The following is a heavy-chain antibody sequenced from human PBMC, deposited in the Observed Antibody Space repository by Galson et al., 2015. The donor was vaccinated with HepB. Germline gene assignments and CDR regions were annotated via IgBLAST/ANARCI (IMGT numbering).Heavy chain of an antibody. V-gene: IGHV3-21*01. J-gene: IGHJ3*02. D-gene: IGHD2-21*02. CDR2: ISSSSSYI. Sequence: SLRLSCAASGFTFSSYSMNWVRQAPGKGLEWVSSISSSSSYIYYADSVKGRFTISRDNAKNSLYLQMNSLRAEDTAVYYCAREGYCGGDCRTSSDAFDIWGQGTMVTVSS. CDR3: AREGYCGGDCRTSSDAFDI. CDR1: GFTFSSYS.